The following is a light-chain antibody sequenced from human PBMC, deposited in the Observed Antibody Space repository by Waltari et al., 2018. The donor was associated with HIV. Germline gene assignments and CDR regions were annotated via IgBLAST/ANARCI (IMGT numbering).Light chain of an antibody. Sequence: QSVLTQPPSASGTPRQRVTIPCSGTDSTIRGSFVYCYQQLPGTAPKLIIHRNNQRPSGVPDRFSGSKSGTAASLVITGLRSEDEAEYHCAAWDDSLDGPVVFGGGTKLTVL. CDR1: DSTIRGSF. CDR3: AAWDDSLDGPVV. V-gene: IGLV1-47*01. CDR2: RNN. J-gene: IGLJ2*01.